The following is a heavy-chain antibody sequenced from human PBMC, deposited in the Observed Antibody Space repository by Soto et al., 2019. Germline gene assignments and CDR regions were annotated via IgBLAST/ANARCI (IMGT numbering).Heavy chain of an antibody. J-gene: IGHJ3*01. CDR1: GYTFITYY. D-gene: IGHD5-18*01. Sequence: SVKGSCKASGYTFITYYMNWVRQAPGQGLEWMGMINPSGGSTSYAQKFQDTATMTRDTSTSTVYMELSSLRSEDTAVYYCAREDTANGGAFDVWGQGTMVT. CDR3: AREDTANGGAFDV. V-gene: IGHV1-46*01. CDR2: INPSGGST.